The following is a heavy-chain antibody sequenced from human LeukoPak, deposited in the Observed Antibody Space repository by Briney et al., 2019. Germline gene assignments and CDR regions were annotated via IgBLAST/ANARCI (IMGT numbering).Heavy chain of an antibody. CDR1: GFTFSTYA. CDR3: AKDLLRWAFDI. CDR2: ISVGGGST. J-gene: IGHJ3*02. V-gene: IGHV3-23*01. D-gene: IGHD4-23*01. Sequence: PGGSLRLSCAASGFTFSTYAMSWVRQAPGKGLEWVSVISVGGGSTYYADSVKGRFTISRDNSKNTLYLQMNSLRAEDTAVYYCAKDLLRWAFDIWGQGTVVTVSS.